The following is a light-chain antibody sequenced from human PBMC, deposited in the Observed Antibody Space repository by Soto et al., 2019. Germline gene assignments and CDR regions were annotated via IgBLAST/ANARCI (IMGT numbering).Light chain of an antibody. Sequence: QSALSQPASVSGSPGQSITISCTGTSSDVGGYNYVSWFQHHPGKAPKLMIYDVGTRPSGVSDRFSGSKSGNTASLTISGLQAEDEADYYCSSYRSTSIPYVFGTGTKVTVL. CDR1: SSDVGGYNY. CDR2: DVG. J-gene: IGLJ1*01. CDR3: SSYRSTSIPYV. V-gene: IGLV2-14*03.